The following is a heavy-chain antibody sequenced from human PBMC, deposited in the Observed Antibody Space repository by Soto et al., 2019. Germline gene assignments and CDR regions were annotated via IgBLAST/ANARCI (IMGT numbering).Heavy chain of an antibody. CDR3: AKLNLFVSAAAGRGPFDY. CDR1: GFTFSNYA. Sequence: VQLLESGGGLVQPGGSLRLSCAASGFTFSNYAMSWVRQAPGKGLEWVSAVSGSGGNTYYADSVQGRFTISRDNSKNMLNLKMNSLRAEDTAVYYCAKLNLFVSAAAGRGPFDYWGQATLVTVSS. V-gene: IGHV3-23*01. D-gene: IGHD6-13*01. J-gene: IGHJ4*02. CDR2: VSGSGGNT.